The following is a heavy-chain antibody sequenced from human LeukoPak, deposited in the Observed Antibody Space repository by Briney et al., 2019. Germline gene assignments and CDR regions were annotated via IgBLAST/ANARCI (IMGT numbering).Heavy chain of an antibody. CDR1: GFTFSSYW. D-gene: IGHD5-18*01. CDR3: ATGQLWAPPYGMDV. J-gene: IGHJ6*02. Sequence: PGGSLRLSCAASGFTFSSYWMHWVRQAPGKGLVWVSRINSDGSSTSYADSVKGRFTISRDNAKNTLYLQMNSLRAEDTAVYYCATGQLWAPPYGMDVWGQGTTVTVSS. V-gene: IGHV3-74*01. CDR2: INSDGSST.